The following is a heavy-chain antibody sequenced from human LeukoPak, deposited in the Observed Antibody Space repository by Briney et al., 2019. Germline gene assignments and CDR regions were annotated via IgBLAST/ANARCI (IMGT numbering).Heavy chain of an antibody. CDR1: GGSISSGSYY. Sequence: SQTLSLTCTVYGGSISSGSYYWSWIRQPAGKGLEWIGRIYTSGSTNYNPSLKSRVTISVDTSKNQFSLKLSSVTAADTAVYYCARGIGSSVWYMDVWGKGTTVTVSS. CDR3: ARGIGSSVWYMDV. V-gene: IGHV4-61*02. CDR2: IYTSGST. D-gene: IGHD6-19*01. J-gene: IGHJ6*03.